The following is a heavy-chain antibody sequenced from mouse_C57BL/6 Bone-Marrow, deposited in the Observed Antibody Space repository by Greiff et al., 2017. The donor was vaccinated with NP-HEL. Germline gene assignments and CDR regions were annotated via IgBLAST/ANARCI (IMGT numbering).Heavy chain of an antibody. CDR3: ASRGDGYYGLAY. Sequence: VKLVESGPGLVAPSQSLSITCTVSGFSLTSYGVDGGRQSPGKGLEWLGVIWGVGSTNYNSALKSRLSISKDNSKSQVFLKMNSLQTDDTAMYYCASRGDGYYGLAYWGQGTLVTVSA. J-gene: IGHJ3*01. CDR1: GFSLTSYG. CDR2: IWGVGST. D-gene: IGHD2-3*01. V-gene: IGHV2-6*01.